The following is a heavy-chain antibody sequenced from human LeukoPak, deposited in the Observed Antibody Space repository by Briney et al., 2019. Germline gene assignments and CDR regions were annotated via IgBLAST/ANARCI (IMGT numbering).Heavy chain of an antibody. Sequence: GGSLRLSCAASGFTFSSYAMHWVRQAPGKGLEWVAVISYDGSNKYYADSVKGRFTISRDNSKNTLYLQMNSLRAEDTAVYYCAREGYNNYYFDYWGQGTLVTVSS. CDR3: AREGYNNYYFDY. V-gene: IGHV3-30-3*01. J-gene: IGHJ4*02. CDR2: ISYDGSNK. D-gene: IGHD5-24*01. CDR1: GFTFSSYA.